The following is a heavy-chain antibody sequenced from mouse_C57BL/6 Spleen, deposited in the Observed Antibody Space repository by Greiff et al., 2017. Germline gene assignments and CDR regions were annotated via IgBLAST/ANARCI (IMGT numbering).Heavy chain of an antibody. D-gene: IGHD1-1*01. J-gene: IGHJ4*01. CDR1: GFTFSNYW. Sequence: EVKLQESGGGLVQPGGSMKLSCVASGFTFSNYWMNWVRQSPEKGLEWVAQIRLKSDNYATHYAESVKGRFTISRDDSKSSVYLQMNNLRAEDTGIYYCASLIGAYAMDYWGQGTSVTVSS. CDR2: IRLKSDNYAT. CDR3: ASLIGAYAMDY. V-gene: IGHV6-3*01.